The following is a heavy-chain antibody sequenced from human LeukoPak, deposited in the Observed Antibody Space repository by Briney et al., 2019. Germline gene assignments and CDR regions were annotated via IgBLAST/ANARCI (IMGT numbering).Heavy chain of an antibody. CDR1: GGSISSTSYY. V-gene: IGHV4-39*01. D-gene: IGHD3-22*01. CDR2: IYYSGST. Sequence: SETLSLTCAVSGGSISSTSYYWTWIRQPPGKGLEWIGTIYYSGSTYHNPSLKSRVTMSVDTSRNQFSLKLSSVDAADTAVYYCAKAGVRYFDSSGLYAFDFWGQGTTVTVSS. J-gene: IGHJ3*01. CDR3: AKAGVRYFDSSGLYAFDF.